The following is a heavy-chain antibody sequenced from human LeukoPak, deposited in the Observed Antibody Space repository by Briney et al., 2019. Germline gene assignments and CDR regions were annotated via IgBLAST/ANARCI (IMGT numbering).Heavy chain of an antibody. V-gene: IGHV3-23*01. J-gene: IGHJ3*02. D-gene: IGHD3-16*01. Sequence: GGSLRLSCAASGFTFSTYAMSWVRQIPGKGLEWVSAISGSDDGTYYADSVKGRFTISRDNAKNSLYLQMNSLRAEDTAVYYCARVQGPFSMMIDAFDIWGQGTMVTVSS. CDR1: GFTFSTYA. CDR2: ISGSDDGT. CDR3: ARVQGPFSMMIDAFDI.